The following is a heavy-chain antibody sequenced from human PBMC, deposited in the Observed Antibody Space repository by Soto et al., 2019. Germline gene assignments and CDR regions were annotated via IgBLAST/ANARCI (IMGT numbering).Heavy chain of an antibody. D-gene: IGHD3-10*01. V-gene: IGHV4-31*03. J-gene: IGHJ1*01. Sequence: SETQSLTCTVSGGSIRSGGCYWTWIRQHPGKGLEWIGNIHYSGSTFYNPSLKSRVSISVDTSKNQFSLKLSSVTAADTAVYFCVRGVLSWGQGTLVTVSS. CDR1: GGSIRSGGCY. CDR3: VRGVLS. CDR2: IHYSGST.